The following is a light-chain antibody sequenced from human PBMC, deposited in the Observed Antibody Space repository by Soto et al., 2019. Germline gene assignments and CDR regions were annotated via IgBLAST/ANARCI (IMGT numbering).Light chain of an antibody. CDR2: DTS. CDR3: QQYNYWPRT. Sequence: EIVLTQSPATLSLSPWERATLSCRASQSVINYLAWYQQKPGQAPRLLIYDTSNRATGIPARFSGSGSGTEFTLTISSLQSEDFAVYYCQQYNYWPRTFGQGTKVDIK. J-gene: IGKJ1*01. V-gene: IGKV3-11*01. CDR1: QSVINY.